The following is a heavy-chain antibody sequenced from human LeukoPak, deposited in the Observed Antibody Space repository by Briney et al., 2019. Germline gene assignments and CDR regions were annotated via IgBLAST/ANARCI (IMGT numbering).Heavy chain of an antibody. CDR2: INHSGST. Sequence: PSETLSLTCAVYGGSFSGYYWSWIRQPPGKGLEWIGEINHSGSTNYNPSLKSRVTISVDTSKNQFSLKLSSVTAADTAVYYCARPELAGYSSSWYRYWGQGTLVTVSS. CDR1: GGSFSGYY. D-gene: IGHD6-13*01. CDR3: ARPELAGYSSSWYRY. V-gene: IGHV4-34*01. J-gene: IGHJ4*02.